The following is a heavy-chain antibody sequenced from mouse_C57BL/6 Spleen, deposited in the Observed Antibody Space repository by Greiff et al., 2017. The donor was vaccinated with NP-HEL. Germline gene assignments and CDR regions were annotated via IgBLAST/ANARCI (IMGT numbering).Heavy chain of an antibody. CDR3: ASHYGSSYVDFDY. CDR1: GYTFTSYW. Sequence: VQLQQPGAELVKPGASVKLSCKASGYTFTSYWMHWVKQRPGRGLEWIGRIDPNSGGTKYNEKFKSKATLPVDKPSSTAYMQLSSLTSEDSAVYYCASHYGSSYVDFDYWGQGTTLTVSS. V-gene: IGHV1-72*01. CDR2: IDPNSGGT. D-gene: IGHD1-1*01. J-gene: IGHJ2*01.